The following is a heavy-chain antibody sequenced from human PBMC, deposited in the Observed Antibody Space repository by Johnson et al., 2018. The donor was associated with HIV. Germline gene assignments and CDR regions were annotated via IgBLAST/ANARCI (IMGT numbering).Heavy chain of an antibody. Sequence: QVQLVESGGGVVQPGRSLRLSCAASGFTFSTYGMHWVRQAPGKGLEWVAVISYDGSNKYYADSVKGRFTISRDNSKNTLYLQMNSLRAEDTALYYCAKANRAMTKGGFGAFDIWGQGTMVTVSS. D-gene: IGHD1-14*01. V-gene: IGHV3-30*18. CDR3: AKANRAMTKGGFGAFDI. CDR1: GFTFSTYG. CDR2: ISYDGSNK. J-gene: IGHJ3*02.